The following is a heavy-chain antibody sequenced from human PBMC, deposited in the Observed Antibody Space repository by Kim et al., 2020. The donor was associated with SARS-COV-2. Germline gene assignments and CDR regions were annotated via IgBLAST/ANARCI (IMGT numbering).Heavy chain of an antibody. CDR3: AKDGLTYYYDSSGYYTYYFDY. J-gene: IGHJ4*02. V-gene: IGHV3-23*01. CDR1: GFTFSSYA. Sequence: GGSLRLSCAASGFTFSSYAMSWVRQAPGKGLEWVSAISGSGGSTYYADSVKGRFTISRDNSKNTLYLQMNSLRAEDTAVYYCAKDGLTYYYDSSGYYTYYFDYWGQGTLVTVSS. CDR2: ISGSGGST. D-gene: IGHD3-22*01.